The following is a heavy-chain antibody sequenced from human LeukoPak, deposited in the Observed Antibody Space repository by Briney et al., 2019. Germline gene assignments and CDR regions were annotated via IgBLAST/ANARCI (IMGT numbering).Heavy chain of an antibody. CDR1: GGSISSSSYY. J-gene: IGHJ6*04. D-gene: IGHD3-22*01. CDR3: VVGGGSFALVDV. V-gene: IGHV4-39*07. CDR2: IYYSGST. Sequence: SETLSLTCTVSGGSISSSSYYWGWIRQPPGKGLEWLGSIYYSGSTYYNPSLKSRVTISVDTSKNQFSLKLSSVTPADTAVYYPVVGGGSFALVDVWGKGTTVTVSS.